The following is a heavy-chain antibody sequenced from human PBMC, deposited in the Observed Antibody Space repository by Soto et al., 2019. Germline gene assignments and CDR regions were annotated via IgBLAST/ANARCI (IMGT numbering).Heavy chain of an antibody. CDR2: MSYSGTT. CDR3: ARYCSGGSCQYAFDI. Sequence: SETLSLTCTVSGGPISSGNYFWGWIRQRPGKGLEWIAYMSYSGTTHYNPSLRTRVIVSLDTSMNQFSLKLGSVTAADTAVYFCARYCSGGSCQYAFDIWGQGTMVTVS. D-gene: IGHD2-15*01. CDR1: GGPISSGNYF. V-gene: IGHV4-31*03. J-gene: IGHJ3*02.